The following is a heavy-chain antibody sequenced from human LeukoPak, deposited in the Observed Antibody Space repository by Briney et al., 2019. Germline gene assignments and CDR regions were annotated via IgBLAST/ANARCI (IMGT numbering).Heavy chain of an antibody. J-gene: IGHJ4*02. CDR1: GYTFTGYY. Sequence: ASVKVSCKASGYTFTGYYMHWVRQAPGQGLEWMGWINPNSGGTNYAQKFQGRVTMTRDTSISTAYMELSRLRAEDTAVYYCARGGYHAYYLDYWGQGSLVTVSS. CDR3: ARGGYHAYYLDY. D-gene: IGHD5-18*01. CDR2: INPNSGGT. V-gene: IGHV1-2*02.